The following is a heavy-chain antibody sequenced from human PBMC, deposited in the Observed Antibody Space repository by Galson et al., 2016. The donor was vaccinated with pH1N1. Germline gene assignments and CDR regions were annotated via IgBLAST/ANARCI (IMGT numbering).Heavy chain of an antibody. D-gene: IGHD3-10*01. CDR3: AREGANYYGSDGMDV. J-gene: IGHJ6*02. CDR2: ISTLFGTA. V-gene: IGHV1-69*13. CDR1: GGIFNSHT. Sequence: SVKVSCKASGGIFNSHTISWVRQAPGQGLEWMGRISTLFGTANSAQNFMGRVTISADASTGTAYMELTNLTSQDTAVYFCAREGANYYGSDGMDVWGQGTTVTVSS.